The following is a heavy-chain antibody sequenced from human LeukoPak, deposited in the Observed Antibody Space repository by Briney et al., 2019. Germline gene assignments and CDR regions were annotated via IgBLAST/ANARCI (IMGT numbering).Heavy chain of an antibody. V-gene: IGHV4-4*07. J-gene: IGHJ2*01. CDR1: GGSISSYY. Sequence: SETLSLTCTVSGGSISSYYWSWIRQPAGKGLEWIGRIYTSGSTNYNPSLKSRVTISVDKSKNRFSLKLSSVTAADTAVYYCARGCPQSTPNYYDSSGYYGRLTSYWYFDLWGRGTLVTVSS. CDR2: IYTSGST. D-gene: IGHD3-22*01. CDR3: ARGCPQSTPNYYDSSGYYGRLTSYWYFDL.